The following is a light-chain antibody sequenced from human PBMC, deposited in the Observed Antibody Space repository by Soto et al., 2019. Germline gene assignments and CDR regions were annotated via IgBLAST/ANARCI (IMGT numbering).Light chain of an antibody. CDR2: TAS. J-gene: IGKJ4*01. Sequence: DIQLTQSPSFLSASVGDRVTVTCRASQGVNSYLAWYQQKPGKAPKLLIYTASTLQSGVPSRFSGSGSGTEFTLTITSLQPEDFTTYYCQQLYSHPLTFGGGTKVEI. CDR3: QQLYSHPLT. V-gene: IGKV1-9*01. CDR1: QGVNSY.